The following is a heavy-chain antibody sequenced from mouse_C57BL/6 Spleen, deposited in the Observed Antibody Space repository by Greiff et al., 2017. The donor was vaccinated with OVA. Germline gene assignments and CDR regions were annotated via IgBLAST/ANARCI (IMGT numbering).Heavy chain of an antibody. CDR2: IWSGGST. CDR1: GFSLTSYG. D-gene: IGHD1-1*01. V-gene: IGHV2-4*01. J-gene: IGHJ4*01. CDR3: AATTVVPYAMDY. Sequence: QVQLKESGPGLVQPSQSLSITCTVSGFSLTSYGVHWVRQPPGKGLEWLGVIWSGGSTDYNAAFISRLSTIKDNSKRQVFFKMNSLQADDTAIYYCAATTVVPYAMDYWGQGTSVTVSS.